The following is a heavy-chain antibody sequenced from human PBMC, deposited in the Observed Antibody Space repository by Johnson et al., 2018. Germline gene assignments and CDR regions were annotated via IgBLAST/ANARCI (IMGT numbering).Heavy chain of an antibody. V-gene: IGHV3-11*04. CDR3: ARGATAYHYFDY. CDR2: ISSGASTI. D-gene: IGHD3-16*01. Sequence: QVQLVQSGGGLVKXGGSLRLSCAASGFTFSEYYMSWIRQAPGKGLEWVSYISSGASTIYYADSVKGRFTISRDNAKNSLYLQMKSLRAEDTSVYYCARGATAYHYFDYWGQGTLVTVSS. J-gene: IGHJ4*02. CDR1: GFTFSEYY.